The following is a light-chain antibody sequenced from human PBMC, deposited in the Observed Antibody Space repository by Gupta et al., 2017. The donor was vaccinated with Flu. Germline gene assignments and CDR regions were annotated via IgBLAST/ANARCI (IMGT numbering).Light chain of an antibody. V-gene: IGKV3-11*01. CDR1: QSVSSY. CDR3: QQRNNWPLT. Sequence: EVVLTQYPATLSLSPGERAALSCRASQSVSSYLAWYQQKPGQAPRLLIYDASNRATGIPARFSGGGSGTDFTLTISSLEPENSAVYFCQQRNNWPLTFGGGTKVQIK. CDR2: DAS. J-gene: IGKJ4*01.